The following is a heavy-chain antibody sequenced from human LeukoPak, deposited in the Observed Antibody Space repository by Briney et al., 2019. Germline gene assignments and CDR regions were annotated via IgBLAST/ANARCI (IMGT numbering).Heavy chain of an antibody. J-gene: IGHJ3*01. V-gene: IGHV3-23*01. CDR3: AKVGNDAFDV. Sequence: GGSLRLSCAASGFTFSTYAMSWVSLAPGKGLEWVSSISGDGGSTFYPDSAKGRFTISRDNSKSTLFLQMNSLTAEDTAIYYCAKVGNDAFDVWGQGTMVTVSS. CDR1: GFTFSTYA. CDR2: ISGDGGST. D-gene: IGHD1-14*01.